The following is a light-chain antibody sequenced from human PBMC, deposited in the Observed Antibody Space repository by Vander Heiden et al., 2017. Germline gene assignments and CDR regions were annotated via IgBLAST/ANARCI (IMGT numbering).Light chain of an antibody. CDR2: DVA. CDR3: CSYAGSYVYV. V-gene: IGLV2-11*01. Sequence: QSALTQPRSVSGSPGQSVTISCPGTSSDVGGYNYVSWYQQHPGKATKLMIYDVAQRPSGVPDRFSGSKSGNTASLTISGLQAEDEADYYCCSYAGSYVYVFGTGT. CDR1: SSDVGGYNY. J-gene: IGLJ1*01.